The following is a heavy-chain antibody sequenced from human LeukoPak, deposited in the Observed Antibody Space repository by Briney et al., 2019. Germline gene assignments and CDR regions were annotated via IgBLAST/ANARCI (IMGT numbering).Heavy chain of an antibody. V-gene: IGHV3-21*01. J-gene: IGHJ3*02. CDR3: ARERSSSWDDAFDI. Sequence: ASLRLSCAASGFTISSYSMSWVRPAPGKGLEWVSSISSSGSYIYYADSVKSRFTISRENAKNSLYLQMNSLRAEDTAVYYCARERSSSWDDAFDIWGQGTMVTVSS. CDR1: GFTISSYS. D-gene: IGHD6-13*01. CDR2: ISSSGSYI.